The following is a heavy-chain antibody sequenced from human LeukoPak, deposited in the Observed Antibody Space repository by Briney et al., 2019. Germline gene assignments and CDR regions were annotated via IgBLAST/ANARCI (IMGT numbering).Heavy chain of an antibody. J-gene: IGHJ5*02. V-gene: IGHV3-30*03. CDR2: ISYDGSNK. CDR3: ARALVPEYLGARIRAWWFDP. CDR1: GFTFSSYG. Sequence: HSGGSLRLSCAASGFTFSSYGMHWVRQAPGKGLEWVAVISYDGSNKYYVDSVKGRFTISRDNAKNTLYLQMNSLRAEDTAVYYCARALVPEYLGARIRAWWFDPWGQGTLVTVSS. D-gene: IGHD3-10*01.